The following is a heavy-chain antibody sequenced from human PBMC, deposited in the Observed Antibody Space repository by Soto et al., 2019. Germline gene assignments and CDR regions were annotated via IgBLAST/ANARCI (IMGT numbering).Heavy chain of an antibody. D-gene: IGHD2-2*01. J-gene: IGHJ4*02. CDR3: ATPPRYCSSTSCYNFDY. V-gene: IGHV1-3*01. CDR1: GYTFTSYA. CDR2: INAGNGNT. Sequence: ASVKVSCKASGYTFTSYAMHWVRQAPGQRLEWMGWINAGNGNTKYSQKFQGRVTITRDTSASTAYMELSSLRSEDTAVYYCATPPRYCSSTSCYNFDYWGQGTLVTVSS.